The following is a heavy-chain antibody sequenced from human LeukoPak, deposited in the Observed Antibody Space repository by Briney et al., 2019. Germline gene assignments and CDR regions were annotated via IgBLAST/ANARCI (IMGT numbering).Heavy chain of an antibody. CDR2: ISGSGGST. CDR1: GFTVNSNY. CDR3: AKDARIAVAGSLLDY. D-gene: IGHD6-19*01. Sequence: GGSLRLSCAASGFTVNSNYMSWVRQAPGKGLEWVSAISGSGGSTYYADSVKGRFTISRDNSKNTLYLQMNSLRAEDTAVYYCAKDARIAVAGSLLDYWGQGTLVTVSS. J-gene: IGHJ4*02. V-gene: IGHV3-23*01.